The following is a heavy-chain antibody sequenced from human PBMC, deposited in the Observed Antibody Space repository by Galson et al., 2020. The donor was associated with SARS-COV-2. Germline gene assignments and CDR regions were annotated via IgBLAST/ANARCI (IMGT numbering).Heavy chain of an antibody. CDR1: GFTFSSYG. CDR3: AKDLLITMVRGLYRSGGFDP. V-gene: IGHV3-30*18. Sequence: GGSLRLSCAASGFTFSSYGMHWVRQAPGKGLEWVAVISYAGSNKYYADSVKGRFTISRDNSKNTLYLQINSLRAEDTAVYYCAKDLLITMVRGLYRSGGFDPWGQGTLVTVSS. D-gene: IGHD3-10*01. CDR2: ISYAGSNK. J-gene: IGHJ5*02.